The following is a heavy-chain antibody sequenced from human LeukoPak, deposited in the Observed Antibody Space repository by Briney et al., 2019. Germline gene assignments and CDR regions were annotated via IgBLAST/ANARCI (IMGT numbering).Heavy chain of an antibody. J-gene: IGHJ4*02. Sequence: SETLSLTCAVYGGSFSGYYWSWIRQPPGKGLEWIGEINHSGSTNYNPSLKSRVTISVGTSKNQFSLKLSSVTAADTAVYYCARLGYCSGGSCLQFDYWGQGTLVTVSS. CDR1: GGSFSGYY. CDR3: ARLGYCSGGSCLQFDY. V-gene: IGHV4-34*01. D-gene: IGHD2-15*01. CDR2: INHSGST.